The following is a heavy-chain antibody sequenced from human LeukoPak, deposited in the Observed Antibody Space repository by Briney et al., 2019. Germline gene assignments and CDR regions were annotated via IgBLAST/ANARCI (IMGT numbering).Heavy chain of an antibody. CDR1: GGSISSYY. Sequence: SETLSLTCTVSGGSISSYYWSWIRQPPGKGLEWIGYIYYSGSTYYNPSLKSRVTISVDTSKNQFSLKLSSVTAADTAVYYCARAKDIVVVPAAAYFDYWGQGTLVTVSS. CDR2: IYYSGST. D-gene: IGHD2-2*01. V-gene: IGHV4-30-4*08. CDR3: ARAKDIVVVPAAAYFDY. J-gene: IGHJ4*02.